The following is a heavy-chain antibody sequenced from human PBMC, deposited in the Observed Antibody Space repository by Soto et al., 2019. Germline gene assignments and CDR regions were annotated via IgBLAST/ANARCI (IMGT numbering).Heavy chain of an antibody. CDR2: INHSGST. V-gene: IGHV4-34*01. CDR3: ARGVQLWLEGTTGWFDP. Sequence: TSETLSLTCAVYGESFSGYYWSWLRQPPGKGLEWIGEINHSGSTNYNPSLKSRVTISVDTSKNQFSLKLSSVTAADTAVYYCARGVQLWLEGTTGWFDPWGQGTLVTVSS. J-gene: IGHJ5*02. D-gene: IGHD5-18*01. CDR1: GESFSGYY.